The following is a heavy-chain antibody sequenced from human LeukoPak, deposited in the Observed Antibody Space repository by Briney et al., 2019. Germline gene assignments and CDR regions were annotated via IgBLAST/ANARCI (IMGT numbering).Heavy chain of an antibody. V-gene: IGHV4-59*01. CDR3: ARVRYYYYMDV. J-gene: IGHJ6*03. CDR1: GGSISSYY. CDR2: IYYSGST. Sequence: SETLSLTCTVSGGSISSYYWSWIRQPPGKGLEWIGYIYYSGSTNYNPSLKSRVTISVDTSKNQFSLKLSSVTAADTAVYYCARVRYYYYMDVWGKGTTVTVPS.